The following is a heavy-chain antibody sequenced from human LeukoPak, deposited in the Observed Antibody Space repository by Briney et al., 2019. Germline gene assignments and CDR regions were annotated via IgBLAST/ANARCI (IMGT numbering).Heavy chain of an antibody. CDR2: IKQDGSEK. CDR1: GFTFSSYW. J-gene: IGHJ5*02. CDR3: ARRYSSGWFEENWFDP. Sequence: PGGSLRLSCAASGFTFSSYWMHWVRQAPGKGLEWVANIKQDGSEKYYVDSVKGRFTISRDNAKNSLYLQMNSLRAEDTAVYYCARRYSSGWFEENWFDPWGQGTLVTVSS. V-gene: IGHV3-7*01. D-gene: IGHD6-19*01.